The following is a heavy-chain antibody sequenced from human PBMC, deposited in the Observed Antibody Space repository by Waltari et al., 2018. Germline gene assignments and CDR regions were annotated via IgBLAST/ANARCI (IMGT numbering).Heavy chain of an antibody. Sequence: QVQLVESGGGLVQPGRSLRLSCAASGFTFSTYAMHWVRQAPGKGLGWVAGIASDGSNKYYADSVKGRFTISRDNPYSTLYLQMNSLRADDTAVYYCAKIDSYSTAYGYWGQGTLVTVSS. J-gene: IGHJ4*02. CDR1: GFTFSTYA. CDR3: AKIDSYSTAYGY. CDR2: IASDGSNK. V-gene: IGHV3-30*18. D-gene: IGHD2-2*01.